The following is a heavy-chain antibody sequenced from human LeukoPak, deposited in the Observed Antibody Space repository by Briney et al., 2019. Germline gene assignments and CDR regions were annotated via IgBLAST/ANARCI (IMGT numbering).Heavy chain of an antibody. Sequence: GGSLRLSCVASGLKFRNYGMHWVRQAPGKGLEWVTFIWYDGSHQYYIDSVKGRFTVSRDNAKSTLYLQMDSLRAEDTAVYYCATDRNEGKYYDYWGQGTLVTASS. CDR2: IWYDGSHQ. V-gene: IGHV3-30*02. D-gene: IGHD2/OR15-2a*01. J-gene: IGHJ4*02. CDR3: ATDRNEGKYYDY. CDR1: GLKFRNYG.